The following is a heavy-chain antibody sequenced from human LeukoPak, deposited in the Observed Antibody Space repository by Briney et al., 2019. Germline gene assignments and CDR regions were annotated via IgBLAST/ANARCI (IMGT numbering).Heavy chain of an antibody. V-gene: IGHV1-18*01. J-gene: IGHJ4*02. CDR1: GYTFTSYG. Sequence: ASVKVSCKASGYTFTSYGISWVRQAPGQGLEWMGWISAYNGNTNYAQKLQGRVTMTTDTSTSTAYMELRSLRSDDTAVYYCARDGDGYDSSGYYSYWGQGTPVTVSS. CDR2: ISAYNGNT. D-gene: IGHD3-22*01. CDR3: ARDGDGYDSSGYYSY.